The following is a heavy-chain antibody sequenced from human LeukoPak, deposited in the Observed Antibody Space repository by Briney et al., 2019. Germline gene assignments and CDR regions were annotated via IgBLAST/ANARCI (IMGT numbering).Heavy chain of an antibody. D-gene: IGHD3-22*01. J-gene: IGHJ4*02. CDR3: AEDFSVYYYDSRVLDY. Sequence: GGSLRLSCAASGFTFSSYGMHWVRQAPGKGLEWVAFIRYDGSNKYYADSVKGRFTISRDNSKKTLYLQMNSLRPEDTAVYYCAEDFSVYYYDSRVLDYWGQGTLVTVSS. CDR1: GFTFSSYG. V-gene: IGHV3-30*02. CDR2: IRYDGSNK.